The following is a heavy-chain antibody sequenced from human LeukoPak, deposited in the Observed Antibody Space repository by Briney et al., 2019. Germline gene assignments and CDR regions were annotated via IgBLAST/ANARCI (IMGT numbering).Heavy chain of an antibody. CDR2: INHSGST. Sequence: SGTLSLTCAVSGGSISSSNWWSWVRQPPGKGLEWIGEINHSGSTNYNPSLKSRVTISVDTSKNQFSLKLSSVTAADTAVYYCARKKRDGCSGGSCYPTYYYYGMDVWGQGTTVTVSS. CDR1: GGSISSSNW. J-gene: IGHJ6*02. V-gene: IGHV4-4*02. CDR3: ARKKRDGCSGGSCYPTYYYYGMDV. D-gene: IGHD2-15*01.